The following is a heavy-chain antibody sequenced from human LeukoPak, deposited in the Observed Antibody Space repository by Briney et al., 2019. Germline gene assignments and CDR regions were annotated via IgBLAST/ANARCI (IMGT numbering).Heavy chain of an antibody. D-gene: IGHD2-21*01. CDR1: GGSISSYY. V-gene: IGHV4-59*01. J-gene: IGHJ4*02. CDR2: IYYSGST. Sequence: SETLSLTCTVSGGSISSYYWNWIRQPPGKGLEWIGYIYYSGSTNYNPSLKSRVTISVDTSKNQFSLRLSSVTAADTAVYYCTRLYCGGGYCYYFDYWGQGTLVTVSS. CDR3: TRLYCGGGYCYYFDY.